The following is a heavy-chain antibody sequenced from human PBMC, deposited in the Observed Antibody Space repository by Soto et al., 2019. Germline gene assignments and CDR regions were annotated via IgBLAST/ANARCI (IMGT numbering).Heavy chain of an antibody. CDR2: IYYSGST. CDR3: AKTSSGWLYYFDY. V-gene: IGHV4-59*01. Sequence: SETLSLTCTVSGVSISSYYWSWIRQPPGKGLEWIGYIYYSGSTNYNPSLKSRVTISVDTSENQFSLKLSSVTAADTAVYYCAKTSSGWLYYFDYGGRGTLVTVPS. J-gene: IGHJ4*02. CDR1: GVSISSYY. D-gene: IGHD6-19*01.